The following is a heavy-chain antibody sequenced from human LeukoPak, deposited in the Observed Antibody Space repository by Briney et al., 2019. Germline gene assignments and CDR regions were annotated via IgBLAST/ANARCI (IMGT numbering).Heavy chain of an antibody. V-gene: IGHV4-4*07. Sequence: SETLSLTCTVSGGSISGYYWSWIRQPAGKGLEWIGRIYSSGSTNYNPSLKSRVTMSIDTSKYQFSLKLSSVTAADTAFYYCARDTKFSPWGQGTLVTVSS. CDR3: ARDTKFSP. CDR1: GGSISGYY. D-gene: IGHD3-3*01. CDR2: IYSSGST. J-gene: IGHJ5*02.